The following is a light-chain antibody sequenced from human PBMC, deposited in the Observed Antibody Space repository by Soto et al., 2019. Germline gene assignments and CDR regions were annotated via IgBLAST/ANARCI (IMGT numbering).Light chain of an antibody. V-gene: IGKV3-20*01. Sequence: EIVMTQSPATLSVSPGERATLSCRASQSVSSNLAWYQQKPGQAPRLLIYGASTRATGIPDRFSGSGSGTDFTLTISRLEPEDFGVYYCQQYGSSPWTFGQGTKVDIK. CDR3: QQYGSSPWT. CDR2: GAS. CDR1: QSVSSN. J-gene: IGKJ1*01.